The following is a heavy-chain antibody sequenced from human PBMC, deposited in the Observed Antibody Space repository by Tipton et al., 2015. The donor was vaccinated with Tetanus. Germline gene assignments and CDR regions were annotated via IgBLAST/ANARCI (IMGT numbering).Heavy chain of an antibody. D-gene: IGHD3-16*01. J-gene: IGHJ6*02. CDR2: IYSGGRT. Sequence: GSLRLSCAASGFTVSSNYMPWVRQAPGKGLEWVSIIYSGGRTYYADSVKGRFTISRDNSKNMLFLQMNSMRAEDTAVYYCTSSLNTWYYYGVDVWGQGTTVTVSS. V-gene: IGHV3-53*01. CDR1: GFTVSSNY. CDR3: TSSLNTWYYYGVDV.